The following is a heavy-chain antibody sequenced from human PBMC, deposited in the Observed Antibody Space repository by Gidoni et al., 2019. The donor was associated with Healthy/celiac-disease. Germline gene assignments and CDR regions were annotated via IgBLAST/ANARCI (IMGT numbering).Heavy chain of an antibody. D-gene: IGHD3-16*01. V-gene: IGHV1-3*01. CDR3: ARPRRNGGNFDY. J-gene: IGHJ4*02. Sequence: QVQLVQSGATVKKPGASVKVSCKASGYTFTSYSMHWVRQAPGQRLEWMGWINAGNGNTKYSQKFQGRVTITRDTSASTAYMELSSLRSEDTAVYYCARPRRNGGNFDYWGQGTLVTVSS. CDR1: GYTFTSYS. CDR2: INAGNGNT.